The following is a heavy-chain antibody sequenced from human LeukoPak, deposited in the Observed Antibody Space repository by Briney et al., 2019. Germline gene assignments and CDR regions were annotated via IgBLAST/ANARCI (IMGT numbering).Heavy chain of an antibody. J-gene: IGHJ6*03. CDR2: INWNGGST. V-gene: IGHV3-20*04. CDR3: ARVGRLGTILGVGDYYMDV. D-gene: IGHD3-3*01. Sequence: GGSLRLSCAASGFTFDDYGMSWVRQAPGKGLEWVSGINWNGGSTGYADSVKGRFTISRDNAKNSLYLQMNSLRAEDTALYYCARVGRLGTILGVGDYYMDVWGKGTTVTVSS. CDR1: GFTFDDYG.